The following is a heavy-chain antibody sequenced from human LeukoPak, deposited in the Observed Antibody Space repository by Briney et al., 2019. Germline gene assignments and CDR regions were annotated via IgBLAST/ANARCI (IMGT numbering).Heavy chain of an antibody. Sequence: ASVKVSCKASGYTFTNYGITWVRQAPGQGLEWMGWISAYNGDTNFAQKLQGRVTMTTDTSTSTAYMELRSLRSDDTAVYYCARGTGTYDIVTNWGQGTLVTVSS. CDR1: GYTFTNYG. CDR3: ARGTGTYDIVTN. D-gene: IGHD3-9*01. V-gene: IGHV1-18*01. CDR2: ISAYNGDT. J-gene: IGHJ4*02.